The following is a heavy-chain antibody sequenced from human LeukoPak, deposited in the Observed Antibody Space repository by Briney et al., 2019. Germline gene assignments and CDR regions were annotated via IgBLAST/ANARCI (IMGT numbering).Heavy chain of an antibody. CDR3: ARDGYGGNSFDY. CDR1: GYTFPGHH. D-gene: IGHD4-23*01. J-gene: IGHJ4*02. CDR2: INPKNGGT. V-gene: IGHV1-2*02. Sequence: ASVKVSCTASGYTFPGHHIHWVRQAPGQGLEWMGWINPKNGGTNYAQKFQGRVTMTRDTSINTAFMELSRLNSDDTAVYFCARDGYGGNSFDYWGQGTLVTVSA.